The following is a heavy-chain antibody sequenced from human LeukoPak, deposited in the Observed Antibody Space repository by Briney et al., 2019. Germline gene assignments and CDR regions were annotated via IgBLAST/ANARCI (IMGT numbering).Heavy chain of an antibody. CDR1: GFTFNNYG. V-gene: IGHV3-21*04. J-gene: IGHJ4*02. D-gene: IGHD3-3*01. CDR2: ISSGSTDI. Sequence: GGSLRLSCAASGFTFNNYGMNWVRQAPGKGLEWVSYISSGSTDIYYADSVKGRFTFSRDNLKSTLILHMSGLRAEDTAVYYCVKGQEYLEWFYEYWGQGSLVTVSS. CDR3: VKGQEYLEWFYEY.